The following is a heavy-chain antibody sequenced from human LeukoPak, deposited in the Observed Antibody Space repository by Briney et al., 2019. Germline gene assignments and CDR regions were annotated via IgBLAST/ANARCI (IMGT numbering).Heavy chain of an antibody. CDR3: ARTTEGGYTYDYFYYYYMDV. D-gene: IGHD5-18*01. CDR1: GFTFSSYG. CDR2: FSGGGSST. J-gene: IGHJ6*03. Sequence: GGSLRLSCAASGFTFSSYGMSWVRQAPGKGLEWVSAFSGGGSSTFYADSVKGRFTISRDNSKNTLYLQMNSLRAEDTAVYYCARTTEGGYTYDYFYYYYMDVWGKGTTVTISS. V-gene: IGHV3-23*01.